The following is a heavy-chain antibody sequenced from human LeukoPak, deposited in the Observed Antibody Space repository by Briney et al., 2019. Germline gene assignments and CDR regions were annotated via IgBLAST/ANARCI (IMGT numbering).Heavy chain of an antibody. CDR1: GGSISSSSYY. CDR3: AREGGSIVLMVYADTEFDY. CDR2: IYHSGST. J-gene: IGHJ4*02. Sequence: PSETLSLTCTVSGGSISSSSYYWGWIRQPPGKGLEWIGSIYHSGSTYYNPSLKSRVTIAVETSKNQFSLKLSSVTAADTAVYYCAREGGSIVLMVYADTEFDYWGQGTLVTVSS. V-gene: IGHV4-39*07. D-gene: IGHD2-8*01.